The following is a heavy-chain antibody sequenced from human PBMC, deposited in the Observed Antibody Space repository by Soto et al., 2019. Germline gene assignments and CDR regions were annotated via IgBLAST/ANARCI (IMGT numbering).Heavy chain of an antibody. CDR1: GFILNDFY. CDR3: ARDLPSGSYPRYDLFDF. V-gene: IGHV3-11*05. Sequence: GGSLRLSCAASGFILNDFYMSWVRQAPGKGLEWVSYISTSSSYTNYADSVKGRFTVSRDNAKNSLYLQMNSLRVEDTAVYYCARDLPSGSYPRYDLFDFRGQRTPVTGSS. D-gene: IGHD3-10*01. J-gene: IGHJ5*01. CDR2: ISTSSSYT.